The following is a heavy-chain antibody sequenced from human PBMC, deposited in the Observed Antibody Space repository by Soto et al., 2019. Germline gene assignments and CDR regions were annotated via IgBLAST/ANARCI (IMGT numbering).Heavy chain of an antibody. CDR1: GGSIRKNGC. Sequence: PLETLCHTCTVSGGSIRKNGCCNWIHQNPGKGLEWIGYNQYSGNPFYNPSLRSRATISVDASQNQFSLRLTSVTAADTAFYYRATEDMPAGDLVFGYWGRGALVTVSS. CDR2: NQYSGNP. V-gene: IGHV4-31*03. D-gene: IGHD3-16*01. J-gene: IGHJ4*02. CDR3: ATEDMPAGDLVFGY.